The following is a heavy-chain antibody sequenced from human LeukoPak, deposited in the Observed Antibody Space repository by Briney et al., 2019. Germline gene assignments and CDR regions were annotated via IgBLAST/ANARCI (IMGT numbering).Heavy chain of an antibody. CDR3: ARGPRSRGYCSSTSCYYYYYMDV. CDR1: GRSFSGYY. D-gene: IGHD2-2*01. V-gene: IGHV4-34*01. CDR2: INHSGST. J-gene: IGHJ6*03. Sequence: PSEALSLTCAVYGRSFSGYYWSWIRQPPGKGLEWIGEINHSGSTSYNPSLKSRVTISVDTSKNQFSLKLRSVTAADTAVYYCARGPRSRGYCSSTSCYYYYYMDVWGKGTTVTVSS.